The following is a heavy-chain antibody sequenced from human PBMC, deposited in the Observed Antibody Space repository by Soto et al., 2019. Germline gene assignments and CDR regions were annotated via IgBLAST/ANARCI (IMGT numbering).Heavy chain of an antibody. D-gene: IGHD2-15*01. J-gene: IGHJ5*01. CDR2: IYKSATT. Sequence: LSLTCSVSGDSIATVDYFWAWIRQPPGQALEYIGYIYKSATTYYNPSFESRVAISLDTSKSQFSLNVTSVTAADTAVYFCARGRYCLTGRCFPNWFDSWGQGTLVTVSS. CDR1: GDSIATVDYF. V-gene: IGHV4-30-4*01. CDR3: ARGRYCLTGRCFPNWFDS.